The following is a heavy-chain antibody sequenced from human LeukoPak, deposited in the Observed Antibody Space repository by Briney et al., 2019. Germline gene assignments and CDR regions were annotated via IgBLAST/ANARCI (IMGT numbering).Heavy chain of an antibody. J-gene: IGHJ3*01. D-gene: IGHD1-26*01. Sequence: GESLQISCKGSGYRFSIYWIAWVRQMPGKGLEWLGIIYPGDSDTRYSPSFQGQVTVSVDNSINTAYHQWSSLKASDTAIYYCARRVGANDAFDFWGQGTMVNVFS. CDR2: IYPGDSDT. CDR3: ARRVGANDAFDF. V-gene: IGHV5-51*01. CDR1: GYRFSIYW.